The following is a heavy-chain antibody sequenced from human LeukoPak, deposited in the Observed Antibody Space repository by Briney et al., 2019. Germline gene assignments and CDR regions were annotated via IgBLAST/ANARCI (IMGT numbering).Heavy chain of an antibody. J-gene: IGHJ4*02. Sequence: PGGSLRLSCAASGFTFRDYALHWVRQGPGKGLEWVSSISWNSGRIAYADSVKGRFTISRDNAKNSLYLQMNSLRVDDSALYYCAKATVTTWGPPADDWGKGTQVTVSS. CDR3: AKATVTTWGPPADD. V-gene: IGHV3-9*01. D-gene: IGHD4-17*01. CDR2: ISWNSGRI. CDR1: GFTFRDYA.